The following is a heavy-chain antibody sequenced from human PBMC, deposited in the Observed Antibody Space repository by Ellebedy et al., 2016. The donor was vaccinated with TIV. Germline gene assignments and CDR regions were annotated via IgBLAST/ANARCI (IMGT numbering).Heavy chain of an antibody. J-gene: IGHJ3*02. Sequence: SETLSLTXTVSGASVSSGHFYWSWIRQSPGKGLEWTAYISYSGSTNYNPSLKSRVTMSVDTSKNQFSLKLNSVTAADTAFYYCATSYYNILTGYFAFDIWGQGTMVTVSS. D-gene: IGHD3-9*01. CDR2: ISYSGST. CDR3: ATSYYNILTGYFAFDI. V-gene: IGHV4-61*01. CDR1: GASVSSGHFY.